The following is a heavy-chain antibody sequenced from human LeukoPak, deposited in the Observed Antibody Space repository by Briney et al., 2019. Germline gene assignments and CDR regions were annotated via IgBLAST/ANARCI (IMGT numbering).Heavy chain of an antibody. CDR3: ARDHGSGSYWGPKFDY. Sequence: GGSLRLSCAASGFTVSSNYMSWVRQAPGKGLEWVSVIYSGGSTYYADSVKGRFTISRDNSKNTLYLQMNSLRAEDTAVYYCARDHGSGSYWGPKFDYWGQGTLVTVSS. J-gene: IGHJ4*02. CDR2: IYSGGST. CDR1: GFTVSSNY. D-gene: IGHD1-26*01. V-gene: IGHV3-66*01.